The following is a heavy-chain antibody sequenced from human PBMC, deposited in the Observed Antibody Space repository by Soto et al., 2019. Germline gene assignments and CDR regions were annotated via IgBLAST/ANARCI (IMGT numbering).Heavy chain of an antibody. V-gene: IGHV3-30-3*01. Sequence: GGSLRLSCASSGFNFSFYAMHWVRQTPGKGLEWVAVISFDGNNIYYADSVRGRFTISRDSSSSMLYLQMNNLKPEDSAIYYCARAGCSSIWCVTQFDNWGRGTLVTVSS. CDR3: ARAGCSSIWCVTQFDN. J-gene: IGHJ4*02. D-gene: IGHD2-2*01. CDR1: GFNFSFYA. CDR2: ISFDGNNI.